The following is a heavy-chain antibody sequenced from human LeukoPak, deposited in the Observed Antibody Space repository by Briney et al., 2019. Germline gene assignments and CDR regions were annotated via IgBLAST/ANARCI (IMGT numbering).Heavy chain of an antibody. CDR3: ARGGDTAMVDRYYFDY. CDR1: GGTFSSYA. Sequence: SVKVSRKASGGTFSSYAISGVRQAPGQGLEWMGGMIPIFGTANYAQKFQGRVTITADESTSTAYMELSSLRSEDTAVYYCARGGDTAMVDRYYFDYWGQGTLVTVSS. D-gene: IGHD5-18*01. CDR2: MIPIFGTA. V-gene: IGHV1-69*13. J-gene: IGHJ4*02.